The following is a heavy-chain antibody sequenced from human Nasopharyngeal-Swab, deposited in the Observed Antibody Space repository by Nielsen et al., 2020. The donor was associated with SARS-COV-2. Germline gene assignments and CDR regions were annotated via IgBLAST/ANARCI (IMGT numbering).Heavy chain of an antibody. D-gene: IGHD2-15*01. J-gene: IGHJ6*03. CDR3: ARVLGGNTYCFHKDV. CDR2: IHPYYCST. V-gene: IGHV1-46*01. CDR1: GYIFTHYY. Sequence: ASVKVSCKASGYIFTHYYIYWVRQAPGQGLDWLGLIHPYYCSTAYAQKFQDRVTMSTDTSRSTVYMELRSLRSEDTAVYYCARVLGGNTYCFHKDVWGKGTSVTVSS.